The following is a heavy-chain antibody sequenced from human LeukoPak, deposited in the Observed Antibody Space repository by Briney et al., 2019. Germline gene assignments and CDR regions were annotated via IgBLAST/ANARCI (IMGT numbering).Heavy chain of an antibody. CDR1: GFTFSSHW. J-gene: IGHJ4*02. V-gene: IGHV3-7*01. D-gene: IGHD3-3*01. Sequence: GGSLRLSCAASGFTFSSHWMSWVRQAPGKGLEWVANIKQDGSEKHYVDSVKGRLTISRDNAKNLLYLQMNSLRAEDTAVYYCAGGPGFLIDCWGQGTLVTVSS. CDR2: IKQDGSEK. CDR3: AGGPGFLIDC.